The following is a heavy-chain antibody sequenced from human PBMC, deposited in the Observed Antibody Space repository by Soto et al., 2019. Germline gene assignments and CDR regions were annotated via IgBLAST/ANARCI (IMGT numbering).Heavy chain of an antibody. CDR2: TYYRSKWYN. V-gene: IGHV6-1*01. CDR3: ARDRLGIAAAGTGLGNWFDP. CDR1: GDSVSSNSAA. Sequence: SQTLSLTCVISGDSVSSNSAAWNWIRQSPSRGLEWLGRTYYRSKWYNDYAVSVKSRITINPDTSKNQFSLQLNSVTPEDTAVYYCARDRLGIAAAGTGLGNWFDPWGQGTLVTVSS. J-gene: IGHJ5*02. D-gene: IGHD6-13*01.